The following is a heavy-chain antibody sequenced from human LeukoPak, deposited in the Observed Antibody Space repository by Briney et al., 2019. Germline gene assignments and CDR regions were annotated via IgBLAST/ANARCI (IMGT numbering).Heavy chain of an antibody. CDR3: ARDYSGNYRFDY. V-gene: IGHV3-30*04. Sequence: GRSLRLSCVASGFTFSNHGVHWVRQAPGKGLEWVALISYDGSKRYHADSVKGRFTISRDDSKNTLYLQMNSLTAEDTALYYCARDYSGNYRFDYWGQGTLVTVSS. J-gene: IGHJ4*02. CDR2: ISYDGSKR. D-gene: IGHD1-26*01. CDR1: GFTFSNHG.